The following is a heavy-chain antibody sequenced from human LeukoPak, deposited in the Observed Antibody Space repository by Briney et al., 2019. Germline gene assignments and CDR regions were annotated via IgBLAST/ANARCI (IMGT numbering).Heavy chain of an antibody. V-gene: IGHV1-2*06. CDR1: GYTFTGYY. Sequence: ASVKVSCKASGYTFTGYYMHWVRQAPGQGLEWMGRINPNSGGTNYAQKFQGRVTMTRDTSISTAYMELSRLRSDDTAVYYYARTGGYCSGGSCYSNWFDPWGQGTLVTVSS. CDR2: INPNSGGT. D-gene: IGHD2-15*01. J-gene: IGHJ5*02. CDR3: ARTGGYCSGGSCYSNWFDP.